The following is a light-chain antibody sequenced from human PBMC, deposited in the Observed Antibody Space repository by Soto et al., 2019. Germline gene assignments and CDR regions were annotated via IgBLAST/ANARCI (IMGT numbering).Light chain of an antibody. CDR1: SSDVGSYNL. Sequence: QSALTQPASVSGSPGQSITISCTGTSSDVGSYNLVSWYQQHPGKAPKLMIYEGSKRPSGVSHRFSASKSGNTASLTISGFQADVEADYYCSPYTGSNTWVFGGGTKLPVL. J-gene: IGLJ3*02. V-gene: IGLV2-23*01. CDR3: SPYTGSNTWV. CDR2: EGS.